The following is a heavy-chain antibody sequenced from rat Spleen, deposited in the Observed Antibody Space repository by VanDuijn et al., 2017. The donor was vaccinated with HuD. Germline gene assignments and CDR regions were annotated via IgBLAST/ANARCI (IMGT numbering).Heavy chain of an antibody. CDR2: MWSDGDT. Sequence: QVQLKESGPGLVQPSQTLSLTCTVSGLSLTSNSVSWVRQPPGKGLEWRGVMWSDGDTSYNSALKSRLSISRDTSKSQVFLKMNSLQTEDTATYYCARDGGTAYVMDAWGQGASVTVSS. V-gene: IGHV2-32*01. D-gene: IGHD4-3*01. J-gene: IGHJ4*01. CDR1: GLSLTSNS. CDR3: ARDGGTAYVMDA.